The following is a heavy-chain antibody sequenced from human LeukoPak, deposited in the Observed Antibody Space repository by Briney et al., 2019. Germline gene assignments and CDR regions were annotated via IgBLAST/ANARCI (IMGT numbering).Heavy chain of an antibody. CDR1: GGSISSGSYY. V-gene: IGHV4-61*02. Sequence: SETLSLTCTVSGGSISSGSYYWRWIRQPAGKGLEWIGRIYTSGSTNYNPSLKSRVTISVDTSKNQFSLKLSSVTAADTAVYYCARGTDDILTGYYNVADYWGQGTLVTVSS. D-gene: IGHD3-9*01. CDR2: IYTSGST. CDR3: ARGTDDILTGYYNVADY. J-gene: IGHJ4*02.